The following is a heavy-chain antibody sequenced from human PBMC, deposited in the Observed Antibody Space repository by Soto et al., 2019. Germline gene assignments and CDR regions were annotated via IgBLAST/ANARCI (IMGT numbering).Heavy chain of an antibody. CDR3: GTYGSIFDH. J-gene: IGHJ4*02. V-gene: IGHV3-30*03. CDR1: GLAFSSYG. CDR2: ISYDASNK. Sequence: QVQLVESGGGVVQPGRSLRLSCAASGLAFSSYGMHWVRQAPGKGLEWVSLISYDASNKYYADSVKGRFTSSRDNSKNTLYLQMNSLRTDDTAVYYCGTYGSIFDHWGKGTLVPVSS. D-gene: IGHD3-10*01.